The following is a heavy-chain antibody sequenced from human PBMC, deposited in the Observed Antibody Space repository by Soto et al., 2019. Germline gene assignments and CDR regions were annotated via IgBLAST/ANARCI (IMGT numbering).Heavy chain of an antibody. CDR2: ISGSGGST. V-gene: IGHV3-23*01. CDR3: AKEVYDILTGSRGWFAP. D-gene: IGHD3-9*01. CDR1: GFTFISYA. J-gene: IGHJ5*02. Sequence: GGSLRLSCAASGFTFISYAMSWVLQAPWKGLEWVSAISGSGGSTYYADSVKGRFTISRDNSKNTLYLQMNSLRAEDTAVYYCAKEVYDILTGSRGWFAPWGQGTLVTVSS.